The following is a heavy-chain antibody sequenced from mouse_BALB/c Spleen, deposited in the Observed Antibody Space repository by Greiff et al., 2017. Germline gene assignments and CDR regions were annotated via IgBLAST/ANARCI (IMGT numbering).Heavy chain of an antibody. D-gene: IGHD1-1*01. J-gene: IGHJ2*01. CDR2: ISSGGGST. CDR3: ARRGITTGYYFDY. V-gene: IGHV5-12-1*01. CDR1: GFAFSSYD. Sequence: EVQRVESGGGLVKPGGSLKLSCAASGFAFSSYDMSWVRQTTEKRLEWVAYISSGGGSTYYPDTVKGRFTISRDNAKNTLYLQMSSLKSEDTAMYYCARRGITTGYYFDYWGQGTTLTVSS.